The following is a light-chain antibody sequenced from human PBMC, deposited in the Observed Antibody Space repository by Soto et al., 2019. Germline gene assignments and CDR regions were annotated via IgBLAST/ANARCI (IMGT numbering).Light chain of an antibody. J-gene: IGLJ1*01. CDR1: SRDVGSYNL. Sequence: QSALTQPASVSGSPGQSITISCTGTSRDVGSYNLVSWYQKHPGKAPKLIIYEGSKRPSGVSDRFSGSKSGNTASLTISGLQAEDESDYYCSSYTSSSAGVFGTGTKLTVL. CDR2: EGS. CDR3: SSYTSSSAGV. V-gene: IGLV2-14*02.